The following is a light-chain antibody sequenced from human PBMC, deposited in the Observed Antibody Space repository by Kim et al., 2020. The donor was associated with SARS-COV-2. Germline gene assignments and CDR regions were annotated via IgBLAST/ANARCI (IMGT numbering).Light chain of an antibody. J-gene: IGKJ4*01. Sequence: YPGERATRSCRASQSVSSSYLAWYQQKPGQAPRLLIYGASSRATGIPDRFSGSGSGTDFTLTISRLEPEDFAVYYCQQYGSSRLTFGGGTKVEIK. CDR3: QQYGSSRLT. CDR2: GAS. CDR1: QSVSSSY. V-gene: IGKV3-20*01.